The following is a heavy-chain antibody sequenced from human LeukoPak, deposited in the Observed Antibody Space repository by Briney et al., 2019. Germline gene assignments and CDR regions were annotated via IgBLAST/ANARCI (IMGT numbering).Heavy chain of an antibody. CDR2: IIPIFGIA. D-gene: IGHD2-21*02. CDR3: ARENSDCGGDCRHSDY. J-gene: IGHJ4*02. V-gene: IGHV1-69*04. Sequence: GASVKVSCKASGGTFSSYAISWVRQAPGQGLEWMGRIIPIFGIANYAQKFQGRVTITADKSTSTAYMELSSLRSEDTAVYYCARENSDCGGDCRHSDYWGQGTLVTVSS. CDR1: GGTFSSYA.